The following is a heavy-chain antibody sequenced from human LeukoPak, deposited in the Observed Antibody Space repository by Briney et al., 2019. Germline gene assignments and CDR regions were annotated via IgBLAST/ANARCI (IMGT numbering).Heavy chain of an antibody. J-gene: IGHJ3*02. CDR2: MNPNSGNT. D-gene: IGHD3-9*01. V-gene: IGHV1-8*01. CDR1: GYTFTSYD. Sequence: EASVKVSCKASGYTFTSYDINWVRQATGQGLEWMGWMNPNSGNTGYAQKFQGRVTMTRNTSISTAYMELSSLRSEDTAVYYCARQRALRYFDWDGLIDAFDIWGQGTMVTVSS. CDR3: ARQRALRYFDWDGLIDAFDI.